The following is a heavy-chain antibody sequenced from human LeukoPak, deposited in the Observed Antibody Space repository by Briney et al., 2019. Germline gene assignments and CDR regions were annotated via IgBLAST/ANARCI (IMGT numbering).Heavy chain of an antibody. CDR1: GGSISSYY. J-gene: IGHJ5*02. Sequence: PSETLSLTCTVSGGSISSYYWSWIRQPPGKGLEWIGYIYYSGSTNYNPSLKSRVTISIDTSKNQFSLNVNSVTAADTAIYYCATKRGLRESGWFDPWGQGALVTVSS. V-gene: IGHV4-59*12. D-gene: IGHD3-10*01. CDR3: ATKRGLRESGWFDP. CDR2: IYYSGST.